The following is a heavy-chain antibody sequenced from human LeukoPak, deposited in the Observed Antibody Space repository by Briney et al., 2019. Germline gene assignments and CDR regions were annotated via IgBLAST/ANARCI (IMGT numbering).Heavy chain of an antibody. Sequence: ASVKVSCKACGYMXTSYGITWVRQAPGQGLEWMGWISAYNGNTNYAQKLKDRVTMTTDTSTSTAYMELRSLRSDDTAVYYCASVLTVTTRGAFDIWGQGTMVTVSS. V-gene: IGHV1-18*01. D-gene: IGHD4-17*01. CDR2: ISAYNGNT. J-gene: IGHJ3*02. CDR1: GYMXTSYG. CDR3: ASVLTVTTRGAFDI.